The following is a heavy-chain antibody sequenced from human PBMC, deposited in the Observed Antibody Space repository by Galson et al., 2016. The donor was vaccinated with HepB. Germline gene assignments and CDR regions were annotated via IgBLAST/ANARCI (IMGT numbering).Heavy chain of an antibody. V-gene: IGHV3-74*01. CDR2: INNDGSSI. CDR1: GFTFGPYW. D-gene: IGHD3-9*01. Sequence: SLRLSCAASGFTFGPYWMYWVRQAPGEGLLYISRINNDGSSIDYADSVRGRFTVSRDNAKNTLFLQMNSLRAEDTAVYYCARGPPVYDSVTAWPDPWGQGTLVTVSS. J-gene: IGHJ5*02. CDR3: ARGPPVYDSVTAWPDP.